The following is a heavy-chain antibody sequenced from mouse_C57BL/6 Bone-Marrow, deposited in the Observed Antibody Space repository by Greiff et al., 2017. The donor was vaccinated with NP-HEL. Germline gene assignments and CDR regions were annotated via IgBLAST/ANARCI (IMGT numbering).Heavy chain of an antibody. Sequence: QVQLKQSGAELVKPGASVKISCKASGYAFSSYWMNWVKQRPGKGLEWIGQIYPGDGDTNYNGKFKGKATLTADKSSSTAYMQLSSLTSEDSAVDFCVLKGAYYYGSSAYFDVWGTGTTVTVSS. J-gene: IGHJ1*03. CDR3: VLKGAYYYGSSAYFDV. D-gene: IGHD1-1*01. CDR1: GYAFSSYW. V-gene: IGHV1-80*01. CDR2: IYPGDGDT.